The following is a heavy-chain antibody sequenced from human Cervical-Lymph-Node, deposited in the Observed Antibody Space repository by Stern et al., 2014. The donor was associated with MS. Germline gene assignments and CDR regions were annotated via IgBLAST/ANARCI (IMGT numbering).Heavy chain of an antibody. D-gene: IGHD2-15*01. CDR3: ARRRVVVVAATLYWYFDL. J-gene: IGHJ2*01. V-gene: IGHV5-51*01. Sequence: GYSFTSYWIGWVRQMPGKGLEWMGILYPGESDTRYRPSFQGQVTISAEKAISTAYLQWSSLKASDTAMYYCARRRVVVVAATLYWYFDLWGRGTLVTVSS. CDR2: LYPGESDT. CDR1: GYSFTSYW.